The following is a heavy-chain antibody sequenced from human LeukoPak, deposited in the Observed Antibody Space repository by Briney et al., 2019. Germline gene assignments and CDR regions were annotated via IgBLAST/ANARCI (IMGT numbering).Heavy chain of an antibody. CDR1: GYTFTGYF. D-gene: IGHD2-15*01. V-gene: IGHV1-2*02. Sequence: ASVKVSCKASGYTFTGYFMHWVRQAPGQGLEWMGWINPNSGGTNYAQKFQGGVTMARDTSISTAYMELSRLRSDDTAVYYCARNRIDLVWFDPWGQGTLVTVSS. J-gene: IGHJ5*02. CDR3: ARNRIDLVWFDP. CDR2: INPNSGGT.